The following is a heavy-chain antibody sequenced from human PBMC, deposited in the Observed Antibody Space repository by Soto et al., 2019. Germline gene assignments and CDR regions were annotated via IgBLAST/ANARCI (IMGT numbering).Heavy chain of an antibody. CDR2: ISGSGGST. Sequence: PGGSLRLSCAASGFTFSSYAMSWVRQAPGKGLEWVSAISGSGGSTYYADSVKGRFTISRDNSKNTLYLQMNSLRAEDTAVYYCAKAVYYDSSGYSYYYYGMDVWGQGTTVTVSS. J-gene: IGHJ6*02. CDR1: GFTFSSYA. V-gene: IGHV3-23*01. CDR3: AKAVYYDSSGYSYYYYGMDV. D-gene: IGHD3-22*01.